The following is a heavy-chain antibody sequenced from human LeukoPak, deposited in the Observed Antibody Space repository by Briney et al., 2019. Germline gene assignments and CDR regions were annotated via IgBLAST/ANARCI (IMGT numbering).Heavy chain of an antibody. CDR3: ARAPSEDTYYFDY. J-gene: IGHJ4*02. CDR2: IYYSGST. V-gene: IGHV4-30-4*01. CDR1: GGSISSGDYY. Sequence: SETLPLTCTVSGGSISSGDYYWSWIRQPPGKGLEWIGYIYYSGSTYYNPSLKIRVTISVDTSKHQFSLKLSSVTAADTAVYYCARAPSEDTYYFDYWGQGTLVTVSS.